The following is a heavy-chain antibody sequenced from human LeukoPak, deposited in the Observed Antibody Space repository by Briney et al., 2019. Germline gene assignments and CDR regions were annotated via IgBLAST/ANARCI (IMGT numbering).Heavy chain of an antibody. J-gene: IGHJ4*02. Sequence: TGGSLRLSCAASGFTFSSYAMSWVRQAPGKGLEWVSAISGSGGSTYYADSVKGRITISRDNSKNTLYLQMNSLRAEDTAVYYCAKDVHSSSWSSFDYWGQGTLVTVSS. CDR2: ISGSGGST. V-gene: IGHV3-23*01. CDR3: AKDVHSSSWSSFDY. D-gene: IGHD6-13*01. CDR1: GFTFSSYA.